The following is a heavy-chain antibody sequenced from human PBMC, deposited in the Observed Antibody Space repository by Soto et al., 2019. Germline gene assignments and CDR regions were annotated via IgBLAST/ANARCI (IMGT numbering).Heavy chain of an antibody. V-gene: IGHV4-59*01. J-gene: IGHJ4*02. CDR3: ARDREYYDSSGLYFDY. D-gene: IGHD3-22*01. CDR1: GGSISDYY. Sequence: SETLSLTCSVSGGSISDYYWSWIRQPPGKGVEWIGYTYYGWNTNYNPSLKSRVTISVDTSKNQFSLKLISVTAADTAVYYCARDREYYDSSGLYFDYWGQGTLVTVSS. CDR2: TYYGWNT.